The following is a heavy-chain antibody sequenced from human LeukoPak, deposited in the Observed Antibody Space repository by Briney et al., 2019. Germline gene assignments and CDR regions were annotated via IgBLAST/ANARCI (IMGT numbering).Heavy chain of an antibody. V-gene: IGHV3-30*02. CDR1: GFTFSSYG. D-gene: IGHD2-15*01. CDR2: IRYDGSNK. Sequence: PGGSLRLSCAASGFTFSSYGMHWVRQAPGKGLEWVAFIRYDGSNKYYADSVKGRFTISRDNSKNALYLQMNSLRAEDTAVYYCAKPGYCRGDACDNWFDPWGQGTLVTVSS. J-gene: IGHJ5*02. CDR3: AKPGYCRGDACDNWFDP.